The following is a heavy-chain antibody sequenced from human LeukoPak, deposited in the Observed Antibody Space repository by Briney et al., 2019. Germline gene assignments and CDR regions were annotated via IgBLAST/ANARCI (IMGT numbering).Heavy chain of an antibody. CDR1: GFTFSSYA. J-gene: IGHJ3*02. V-gene: IGHV3-23*01. CDR3: AKDMVVCSSTSCYGAFDI. CDR2: ISGSGGST. D-gene: IGHD2-2*01. Sequence: GGSLRLSCVASGFTFSSYAMSWIRQAPGKGLEWVSAISGSGGSTYYADSVKGRFTISRDNSKNTLYLQMNSLRAEDTAVYYCAKDMVVCSSTSCYGAFDIWGQGTMVTVSS.